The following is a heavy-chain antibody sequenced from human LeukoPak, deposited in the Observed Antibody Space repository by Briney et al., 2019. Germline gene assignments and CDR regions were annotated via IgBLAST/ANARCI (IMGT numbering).Heavy chain of an antibody. V-gene: IGHV4-39*01. CDR3: ARLPYYYDSSGYYRRPDY. D-gene: IGHD3-22*01. CDR1: GGSISSSSYY. CDR2: IYYSGST. J-gene: IGHJ4*02. Sequence: PSETLSLTCTVSGGSISSSSYYWGWIRQPPGKGLEWIGSIYYSGSTYYNPSLKSRVTISVDTSKNQFSLKLSSVTAADTAVYYCARLPYYYDSSGYYRRPDYWGQGTQVTVSS.